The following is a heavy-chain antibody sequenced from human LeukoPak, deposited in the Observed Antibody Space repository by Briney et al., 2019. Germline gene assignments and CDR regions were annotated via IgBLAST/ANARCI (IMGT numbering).Heavy chain of an antibody. J-gene: IGHJ1*01. V-gene: IGHV4-59*12. CDR2: IYYSGST. CDR3: ARDRDYDYVWGSYRPLFEH. D-gene: IGHD3-16*02. CDR1: GGSISSYY. Sequence: PSETLSLTCTVSGGSISSYYWSWIRQPPGKGLEWIGYIYYSGSTNYNPSLKSRVTISVDTSRNQFSLKLSSVTAADTAVYYCARDRDYDYVWGSYRPLFEHWGQGTLVTVSS.